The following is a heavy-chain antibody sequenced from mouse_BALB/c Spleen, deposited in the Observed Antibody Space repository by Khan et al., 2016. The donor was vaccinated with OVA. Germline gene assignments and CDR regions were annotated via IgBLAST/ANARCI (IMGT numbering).Heavy chain of an antibody. D-gene: IGHD1-1*01. CDR1: GYSFTGYF. CDR3: ARKNGGDFDY. J-gene: IGHJ2*01. CDR2: INPHIGET. V-gene: IGHV1-20*02. Sequence: EVQLQESGPELVKPGASVKISCKASGYSFTGYFMNWVMQSHGKSLEWIGRINPHIGETLYNQKFKGKATLTVDESSRTAHMELRSLASEDSAVYYCARKNGGDFDYWGQGTTRTVSS.